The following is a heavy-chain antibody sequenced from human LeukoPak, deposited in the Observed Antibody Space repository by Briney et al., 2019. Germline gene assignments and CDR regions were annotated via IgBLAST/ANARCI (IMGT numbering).Heavy chain of an antibody. J-gene: IGHJ4*02. CDR2: INHSGNT. CDR3: ARSKDGSGFAAY. D-gene: IGHD3-22*01. Sequence: PSETLSLTCAVYGGPFSGYYWTRIRQPPGKGLEWIGEINHSGNTNYNPSLKSRVAISVDTSKNQFSLKLSSVIAADTAMYYCARSKDGSGFAAYWGQGTQVTVSS. V-gene: IGHV4-34*01. CDR1: GGPFSGYY.